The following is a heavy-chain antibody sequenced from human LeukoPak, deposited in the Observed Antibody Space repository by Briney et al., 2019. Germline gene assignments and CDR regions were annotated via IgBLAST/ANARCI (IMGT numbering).Heavy chain of an antibody. CDR3: ARDRTSVVSDI. D-gene: IGHD4-23*01. CDR1: RYTLTDYY. J-gene: IGHJ3*02. V-gene: IGHV1-2*02. CDR2: INPKSGGT. Sequence: ASVKVSCKASRYTLTDYYMHWVRQAPGQGLEWMGWINPKSGGTNYAPKFRGRVTMTRDTSINTVYMELSSLRSDDTAMYYCARDRTSVVSDIWGQGTMVTVSS.